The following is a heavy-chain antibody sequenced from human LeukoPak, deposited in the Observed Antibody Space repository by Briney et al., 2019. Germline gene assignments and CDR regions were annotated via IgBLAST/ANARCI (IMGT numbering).Heavy chain of an antibody. J-gene: IGHJ4*02. CDR1: GYTFSGSF. CDR3: ARGGSPAHFDF. CDR2: INVDTGGT. D-gene: IGHD6-13*01. V-gene: IGHV1-2*02. Sequence: ASVKVSCKASGYTFSGSFMHWVRQAPGQGPEWMGWINVDTGGTHYAPRFRGRVAMTRDTSFSTGYMDLSSLGSDDTAVYYCARGGSPAHFDFWGQETLVTVSS.